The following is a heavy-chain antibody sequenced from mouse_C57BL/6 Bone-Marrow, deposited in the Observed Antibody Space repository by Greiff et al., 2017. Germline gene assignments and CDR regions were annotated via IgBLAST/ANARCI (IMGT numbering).Heavy chain of an antibody. D-gene: IGHD2-5*01. Sequence: QVQLQQPGAELVRPGSSVKLSCKASGYTFNGYWMHWVQQRPIQGLEWIGNIDPSDSETHYTHKFKDKATFTVDKSSSTAYMQLSSLTSDDSAVYYCARCFSYSNGVLIDYWGQGTSVTVSS. J-gene: IGHJ4*01. CDR1: GYTFNGYW. V-gene: IGHV1-52*01. CDR2: IDPSDSET. CDR3: ARCFSYSNGVLIDY.